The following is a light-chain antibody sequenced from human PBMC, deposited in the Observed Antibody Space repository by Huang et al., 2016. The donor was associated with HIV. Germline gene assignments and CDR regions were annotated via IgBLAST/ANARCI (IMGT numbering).Light chain of an antibody. V-gene: IGKV3D-15*01. J-gene: IGKJ5*01. CDR3: QQYNNWPPLPGRNPIT. Sequence: EIVMTQSPATLSVSPGERATLSCRASQSVSSNLAWDQQKPGQAPRLLIYGASTRTTDIHASFRGSVSGTEFTLTISSLQSEDFAVYYCQQYNNWPPLPGRNPITFGQGTRLEMK. CDR1: QSVSSN. CDR2: GAS.